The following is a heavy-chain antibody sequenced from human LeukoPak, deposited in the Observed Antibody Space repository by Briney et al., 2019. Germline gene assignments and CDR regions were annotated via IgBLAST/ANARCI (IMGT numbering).Heavy chain of an antibody. Sequence: PGGSLRLSCAASGFTFSSCSMNWVRQAPGKGLEWVSSISSSSSYIYYADSVKGRFTISRDNAKNSLYLQMNSLRAEDTAVYYCARDSNYYDSSPNWGQGTLVTVSS. CDR2: ISSSSSYI. CDR1: GFTFSSCS. V-gene: IGHV3-21*01. J-gene: IGHJ4*02. CDR3: ARDSNYYDSSPN. D-gene: IGHD3-22*01.